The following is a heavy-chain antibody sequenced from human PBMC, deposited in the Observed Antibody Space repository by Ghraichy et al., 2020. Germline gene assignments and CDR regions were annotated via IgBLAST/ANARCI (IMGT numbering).Heavy chain of an antibody. V-gene: IGHV3-11*01. CDR2: ISSSGSTI. CDR1: GFTFSDYY. J-gene: IGHJ3*02. CDR3: ATQWLAAFDI. D-gene: IGHD6-19*01. Sequence: GESLNISCAASGFTFSDYYMSWIRQAPGKGLEWVSYISSSGSTIYYADSVKGRFTISRDNAKNSLYLQMNSLRAEDTAVYYCATQWLAAFDIWGQGTMVTVSS.